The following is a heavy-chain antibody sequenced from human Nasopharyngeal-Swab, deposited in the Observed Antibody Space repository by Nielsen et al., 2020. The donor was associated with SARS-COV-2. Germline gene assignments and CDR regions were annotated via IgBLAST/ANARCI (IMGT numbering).Heavy chain of an antibody. D-gene: IGHD3-22*01. CDR3: ARQPGRYYYDSSGYSDY. Sequence: WIRQPPGKGLEWIGEIYHSGSTNYNPSLKSRVTISVDKSKNQFSLKLSSVTAADTAVYYCARQPGRYYYDSSGYSDYWGQGTLVTVSS. CDR2: IYHSGST. J-gene: IGHJ4*02. V-gene: IGHV4-4*02.